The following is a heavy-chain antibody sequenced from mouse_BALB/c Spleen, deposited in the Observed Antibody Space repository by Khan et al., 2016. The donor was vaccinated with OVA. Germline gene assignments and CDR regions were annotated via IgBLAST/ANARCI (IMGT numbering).Heavy chain of an antibody. J-gene: IGHJ3*01. Sequence: QVQLQQSGAELARPGASVKLSCKASGYTFTDYNINWVKQRTGQGLEWIGEIYPGSNNTYYNEKFKGKATLTADKSSSTAYMQLSRLTSEDSAVYFCARDVGAGFPYWGQGTLVTVSA. V-gene: IGHV1-77*01. CDR1: GYTFTDYN. CDR2: IYPGSNNT. CDR3: ARDVGAGFPY.